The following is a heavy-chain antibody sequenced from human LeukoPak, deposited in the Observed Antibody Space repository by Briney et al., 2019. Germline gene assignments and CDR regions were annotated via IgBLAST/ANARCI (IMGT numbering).Heavy chain of an antibody. D-gene: IGHD3-10*01. Sequence: SVKVSCKAPGGTFSSYTIRWVRQAPGQGLEWMGRLIPILGIANYAQKFQGRVTITADTSTRTAYMELSSLRSEDTAVYYCAREFEVGYYGSGSYRYGMDVWGQGTTVTVSS. V-gene: IGHV1-69*04. CDR1: GGTFSSYT. CDR3: AREFEVGYYGSGSYRYGMDV. CDR2: LIPILGIA. J-gene: IGHJ6*02.